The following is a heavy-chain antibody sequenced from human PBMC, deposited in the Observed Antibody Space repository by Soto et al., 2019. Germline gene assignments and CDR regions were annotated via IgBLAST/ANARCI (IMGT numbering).Heavy chain of an antibody. D-gene: IGHD3-10*01. CDR1: GNTFTSYD. J-gene: IGHJ4*02. CDR2: INPNSGNI. V-gene: IGHV1-8*01. CDR3: ARGRASGSYYLLDY. Sequence: GASVKVSCKASGNTFTSYDINWVRQATGHGLEWMGWINPNSGNIGYAQKFQGRVTMTRDTTIRTAYMEVSGLRSDDPAVYYCARGRASGSYYLLDYWGQGTLVTVSS.